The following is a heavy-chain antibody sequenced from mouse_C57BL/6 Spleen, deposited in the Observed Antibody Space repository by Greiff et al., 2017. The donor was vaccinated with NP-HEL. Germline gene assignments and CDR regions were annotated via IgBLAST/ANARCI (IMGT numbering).Heavy chain of an antibody. J-gene: IGHJ1*03. CDR1: GYTFTDYN. D-gene: IGHD2-4*01. CDR3: ARGYYDYDWYFDV. Sequence: EVQLVESGPELVKPGASVKIPCKASGYTFTDYNMDWVKQSHGKSLEWIGDINPNNGGTIYNQKFKGKATLTVDKSSSTAYMELRSLTSEDTAVYYCARGYYDYDWYFDVWGTGTTVTVSS. V-gene: IGHV1-18*01. CDR2: INPNNGGT.